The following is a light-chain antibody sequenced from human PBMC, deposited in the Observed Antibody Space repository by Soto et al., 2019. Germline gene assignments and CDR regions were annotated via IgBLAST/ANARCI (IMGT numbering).Light chain of an antibody. CDR1: PSIRSNY. J-gene: IGKJ1*01. CDR2: DAS. Sequence: EIVLTQSPVTLSLSPGERATLSCRASPSIRSNYLAWYQQKPGQAPRLLIFDASSRATGIPDRFSGSGSGTDFSLTISRLDPEDFAVYYCQQYGSSPPRTFGQGTKVDIK. V-gene: IGKV3-20*01. CDR3: QQYGSSPPRT.